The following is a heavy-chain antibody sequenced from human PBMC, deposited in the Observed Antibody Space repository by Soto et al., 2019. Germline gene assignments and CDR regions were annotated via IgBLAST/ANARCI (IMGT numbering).Heavy chain of an antibody. V-gene: IGHV3-23*01. D-gene: IGHD3-22*01. CDR1: GFTFSSYA. CDR2: ISGSGGST. J-gene: IGHJ3*02. Sequence: GGSLRLSCAASGFTFSSYAMSWVRQAPGKGLEWVSAISGSGGSTYYADSVKGRFTISRDNSKNTLYLQMNSLRAEDTAVYYCAKEGTYYYDSSGYSGDAFDIWGQGTMVTVSS. CDR3: AKEGTYYYDSSGYSGDAFDI.